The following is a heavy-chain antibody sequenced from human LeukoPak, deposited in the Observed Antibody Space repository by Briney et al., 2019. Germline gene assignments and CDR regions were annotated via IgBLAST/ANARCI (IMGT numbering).Heavy chain of an antibody. CDR1: GLTFSRYN. V-gene: IGHV3-21*01. CDR3: ASGTVGNYALDY. J-gene: IGHJ4*02. Sequence: GGSLRLSCAASGLTFSRYNMNWVRQAPGKGLEWVSSIGTSSNNIYYTDSVKGRFTISRDNAKNSLYLQVDSLRVEDTAVYFCASGTVGNYALDYWGQGTLVTVPS. D-gene: IGHD1-7*01. CDR2: IGTSSNNI.